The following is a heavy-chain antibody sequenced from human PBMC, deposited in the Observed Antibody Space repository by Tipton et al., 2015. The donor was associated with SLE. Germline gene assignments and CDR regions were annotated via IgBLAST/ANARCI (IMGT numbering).Heavy chain of an antibody. D-gene: IGHD3-16*01. CDR1: GDSISSYH. CDR3: ARLGEWGVGMDV. V-gene: IGHV4-59*08. CDR2: LHYGGST. Sequence: LRLSCTLSGDSISSYHWSWIRQPPGRGLEWIGYLHYGGSTDYNPSLKSRVTISVDRTKNQVSLKLSSVTAADTALYYRARLGEWGVGMDVWGQGTTVTVSS. J-gene: IGHJ6*02.